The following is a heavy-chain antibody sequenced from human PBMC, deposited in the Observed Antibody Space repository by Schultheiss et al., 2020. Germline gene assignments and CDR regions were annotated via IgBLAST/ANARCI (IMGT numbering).Heavy chain of an antibody. CDR3: ARGTIAVAGNK. V-gene: IGHV4-59*12. J-gene: IGHJ4*02. CDR1: SGSISTYY. D-gene: IGHD6-19*01. Sequence: SETLSLTCTVSSGSISTYYWSWLRQPPGKGLEWIGYIYYSGSTNYNPSLKSRVTISVDTSKNQFSLKLSSVTAADTAVYNCARGTIAVAGNKWGQGTLVTVSS. CDR2: IYYSGST.